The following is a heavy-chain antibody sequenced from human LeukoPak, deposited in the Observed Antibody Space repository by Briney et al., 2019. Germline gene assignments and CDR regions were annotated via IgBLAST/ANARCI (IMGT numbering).Heavy chain of an antibody. CDR2: IYYSGST. CDR3: ARLNKPGWFDP. V-gene: IGHV4-39*01. J-gene: IGHJ5*02. D-gene: IGHD1-14*01. Sequence: WVRQAPGKGLEWIGNIYYSGSTYYNPSLKSRLTISVDTSKNQFSLKLTSVTAADTAVYYCARLNKPGWFDPWGQGTLVTVSS.